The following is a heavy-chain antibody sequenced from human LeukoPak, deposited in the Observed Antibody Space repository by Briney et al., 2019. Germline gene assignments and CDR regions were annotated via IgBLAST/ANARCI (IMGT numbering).Heavy chain of an antibody. Sequence: GASVKVSCKASGYTFTNYYMHWVRQAPGQGLEWMGIINPSGGSTTYAQKFQGRVTITADESTSTAYMELSSLRSEDTAVYYCAREAVAGDYFDYWGQGTLVTVSS. CDR3: AREAVAGDYFDY. V-gene: IGHV1-46*01. J-gene: IGHJ4*02. CDR1: GYTFTNYY. CDR2: INPSGGST. D-gene: IGHD6-19*01.